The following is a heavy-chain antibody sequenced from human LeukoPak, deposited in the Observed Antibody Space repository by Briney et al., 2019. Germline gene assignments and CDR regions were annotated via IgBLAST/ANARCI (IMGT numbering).Heavy chain of an antibody. J-gene: IGHJ4*02. CDR2: ISSSGSTI. CDR3: AREGGLGSGSYYNAFDY. V-gene: IGHV3-48*03. D-gene: IGHD3-10*01. Sequence: GGSLRLSCAASGFTFSSYEMNWVRQAPGKGLEWVSYISSSGSTIYYADSVKGRFTISRDNAKNSLYLQMNSLRAEDTAVYYCAREGGLGSGSYYNAFDYWGQGTLVTVSS. CDR1: GFTFSSYE.